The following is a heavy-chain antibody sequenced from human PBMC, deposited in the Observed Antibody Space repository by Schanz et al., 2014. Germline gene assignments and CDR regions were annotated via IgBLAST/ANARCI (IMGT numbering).Heavy chain of an antibody. CDR3: ARDRRRYCSTASCLHDNWFDP. CDR1: GGTFSTYT. J-gene: IGHJ5*02. D-gene: IGHD2-2*01. Sequence: VQLVQSGAEVKKPGASVKVSCKASGGTFSTYTISWVRQAPGQGLEWMGWISAYTNNTNYAQKVQGRVTMTTDTSTGTAYMELRSLRSDDTAVYYCARDRRRYCSTASCLHDNWFDPWGQGTLVIVSS. CDR2: ISAYTNNT. V-gene: IGHV1-18*01.